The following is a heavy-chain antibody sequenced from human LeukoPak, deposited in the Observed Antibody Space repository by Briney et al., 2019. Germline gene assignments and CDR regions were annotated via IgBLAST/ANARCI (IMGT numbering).Heavy chain of an antibody. V-gene: IGHV4-31*03. CDR2: IHYSGSI. CDR1: GGSISSGGHY. CDR3: ASSEWELLLGPDAFDI. D-gene: IGHD1-26*01. Sequence: SQTLSLTCTVSGGSISSGGHYWSWIRQHPGKGLEWIGHIHYSGSIYYNPSLKSRVTISVDTSKNQFSLKLSSVTVADTAVYYCASSEWELLLGPDAFDIWGQGTMVTVSS. J-gene: IGHJ3*02.